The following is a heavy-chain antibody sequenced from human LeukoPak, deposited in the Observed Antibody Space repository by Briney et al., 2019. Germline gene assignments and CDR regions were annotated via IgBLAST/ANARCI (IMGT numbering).Heavy chain of an antibody. Sequence: PGGSLRLSCAASGFTFSSYEMNWVRQAPGKGLEWVSYISSSGSTIYYADSVKGRFTISRDNAKNSLYLQMNSLRAEDTAVYYWARGGYTVTTYRVYWGQGTLVTVSS. CDR3: ARGGYTVTTYRVY. D-gene: IGHD4-17*01. CDR1: GFTFSSYE. CDR2: ISSSGSTI. J-gene: IGHJ4*02. V-gene: IGHV3-48*03.